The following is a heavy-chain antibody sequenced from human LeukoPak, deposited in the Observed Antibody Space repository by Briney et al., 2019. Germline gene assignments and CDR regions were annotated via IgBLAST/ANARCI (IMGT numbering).Heavy chain of an antibody. Sequence: GGSLRLSCAASGFTVSSNYMSWVRQAPGKGLEWVAVISYDGSNKYYADSVKGRFTISRDNSKNTLYLQMNSLRAEDTAVYYCAGERIQRKGFDPWGQGTLVTVSS. J-gene: IGHJ5*02. CDR1: GFTVSSNY. CDR2: ISYDGSNK. D-gene: IGHD5-18*01. CDR3: AGERIQRKGFDP. V-gene: IGHV3-30-3*01.